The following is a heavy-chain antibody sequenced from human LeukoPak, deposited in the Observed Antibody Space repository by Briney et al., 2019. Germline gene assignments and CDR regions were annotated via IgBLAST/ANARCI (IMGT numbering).Heavy chain of an antibody. CDR1: GFTFSSYS. D-gene: IGHD4-23*01. CDR3: ARVRTTVVTPDY. V-gene: IGHV3-21*01. Sequence: GGSLRLSCAASGFTFSSYSTNWVRQAPGKGLEWVSSISSSSSYIYYADSVKGRFTISRDNAKNSLYLQMNSLRAEDTAVYYCARVRTTVVTPDYWGQGTLVTVSS. J-gene: IGHJ4*02. CDR2: ISSSSSYI.